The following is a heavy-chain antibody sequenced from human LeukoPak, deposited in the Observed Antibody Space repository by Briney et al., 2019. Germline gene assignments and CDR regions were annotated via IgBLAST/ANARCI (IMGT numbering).Heavy chain of an antibody. V-gene: IGHV3-48*03. Sequence: GGSLRLSCAASGFTFSSYEMNWVRQAPGKGLEWVSYISSIGSAIYYADSVKGRFTISRDNAKNSLYLQMNSLRAEDTAVYHCARGISGYDFYYFYYMDVWGKGTTVTVSS. D-gene: IGHD5-12*01. J-gene: IGHJ6*03. CDR2: ISSIGSAI. CDR1: GFTFSSYE. CDR3: ARGISGYDFYYFYYMDV.